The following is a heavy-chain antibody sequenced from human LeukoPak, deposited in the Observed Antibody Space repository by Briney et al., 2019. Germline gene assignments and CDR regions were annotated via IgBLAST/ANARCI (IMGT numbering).Heavy chain of an antibody. CDR3: ARLTNYAVDF. CDR2: MRDKANSYTT. CDR1: GFTFSSYS. V-gene: IGHV3-72*01. Sequence: PGGSLRLSCAASGFTFSSYSMNWVRQAPGKGLEWVGRMRDKANSYTTESAASGKGRFTISRDDSKNSLYLQMNSLKTEDTAVYYCARLTNYAVDFWGQGTLVTVSS. D-gene: IGHD1-7*01. J-gene: IGHJ4*02.